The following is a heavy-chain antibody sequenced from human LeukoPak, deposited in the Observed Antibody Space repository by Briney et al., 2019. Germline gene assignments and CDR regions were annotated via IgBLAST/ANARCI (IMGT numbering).Heavy chain of an antibody. J-gene: IGHJ4*02. V-gene: IGHV3-13*01. Sequence: GGSLRLSCAASGFTSSIYDMHWVRQARGKPLEWVSAIATTGDSYYPGSVKGRFTISRENAKNSLYLQMNSLRAGDTAVYYCARGTVTAGAFDYWGQGTLVTVSS. CDR3: ARGTVTAGAFDY. CDR1: GFTSSIYD. CDR2: IATTGDS. D-gene: IGHD4-17*01.